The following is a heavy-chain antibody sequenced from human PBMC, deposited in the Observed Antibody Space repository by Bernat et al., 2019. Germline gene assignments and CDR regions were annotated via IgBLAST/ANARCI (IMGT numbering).Heavy chain of an antibody. CDR1: GFTFSNAW. CDR3: RTGPLWGGYYTDY. CDR2: IKSKTDGGTT. J-gene: IGHJ4*02. V-gene: IGHV3-15*01. Sequence: EVQLVESGGGLVKPGGSLRLSCAASGFTFSNAWMSWVRQAPGKGLEWVGRIKSKTDGGTTDYAAPAKGRFTISRDDSKNTLYLQMNSLKTEDTAVYYCRTGPLWGGYYTDYWGQGTMVTVSS. D-gene: IGHD3-3*01.